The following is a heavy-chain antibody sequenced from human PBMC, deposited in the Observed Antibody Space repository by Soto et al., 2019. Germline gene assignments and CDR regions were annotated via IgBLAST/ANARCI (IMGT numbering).Heavy chain of an antibody. CDR1: GYTFTSYA. Sequence: QVQLVQSGAEVKKPGASVKVSCKASGYTFTSYAMHWVRQAPGQRLEWMGWINAGNGNTKYSQKFQGRVTITRDTSASTAYMELSSLRSEDTAVYYCARDQGYDFWSGLPDAFDIWGQGTMVTVSS. D-gene: IGHD3-3*01. CDR2: INAGNGNT. V-gene: IGHV1-3*01. CDR3: ARDQGYDFWSGLPDAFDI. J-gene: IGHJ3*02.